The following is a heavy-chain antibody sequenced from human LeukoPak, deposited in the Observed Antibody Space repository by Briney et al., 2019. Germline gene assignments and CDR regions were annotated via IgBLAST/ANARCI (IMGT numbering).Heavy chain of an antibody. J-gene: IGHJ3*02. D-gene: IGHD1-1*01. Sequence: PGGSLRLSCAASGFTFSSYGMHWVRQAPGKGLEWVAFIRYDGSNKYYADSVKGRFTISRDNSKNTLYLQMNSLRAEDTAVYYCAKVEAQPPKAFDIWGQGTMVTVSS. CDR1: GFTFSSYG. V-gene: IGHV3-30*02. CDR3: AKVEAQPPKAFDI. CDR2: IRYDGSNK.